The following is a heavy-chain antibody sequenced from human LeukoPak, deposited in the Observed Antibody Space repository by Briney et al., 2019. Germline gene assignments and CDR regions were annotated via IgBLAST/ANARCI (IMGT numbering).Heavy chain of an antibody. CDR2: INHSGST. V-gene: IGHV4-34*01. CDR1: GGSFSGYY. D-gene: IGHD2-15*01. CDR3: ARGAAQTVY. Sequence: SETLSLTCAVYGGSFSGYYWSWIRQPPGKGLEWIGEINHSGSTNYNPSLKSRVTISVDTSKNQFSLKLGSVTAADTAVYYCARGAAQTVYWGQGTLVTVSS. J-gene: IGHJ4*02.